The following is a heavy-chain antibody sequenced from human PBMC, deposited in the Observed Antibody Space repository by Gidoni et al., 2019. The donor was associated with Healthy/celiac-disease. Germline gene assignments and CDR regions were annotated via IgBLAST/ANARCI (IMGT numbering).Heavy chain of an antibody. CDR3: ARGHIPSVGASYFDY. CDR1: GGSFSGYY. D-gene: IGHD1-26*01. V-gene: IGHV4-34*01. J-gene: IGHJ4*02. Sequence: QVQLQQWGAGLLKPSETLSLTCAVYGGSFSGYYWSWIRQPPGKGLEWIGEINHSGSTNYNPSSKSRVTISVDTSKNQFSLKLSSVTAADTAVYYCARGHIPSVGASYFDYWGQGTLVTVSS. CDR2: INHSGST.